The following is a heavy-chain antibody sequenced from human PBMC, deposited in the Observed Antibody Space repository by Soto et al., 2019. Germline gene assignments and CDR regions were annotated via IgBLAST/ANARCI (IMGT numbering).Heavy chain of an antibody. Sequence: EVQLVESGGGLVQPGGSLKLSCAASGFTFSGSAMHWVRQASGKGLEWVGRIRSKANSYATAYAASVKGRFTISRDDSKNTAYLQMNSLKTEDTAVYYCTSLLSRYSGSPRGYWGQGTLVTVSS. CDR1: GFTFSGSA. D-gene: IGHD1-26*01. CDR3: TSLLSRYSGSPRGY. V-gene: IGHV3-73*02. J-gene: IGHJ4*02. CDR2: IRSKANSYAT.